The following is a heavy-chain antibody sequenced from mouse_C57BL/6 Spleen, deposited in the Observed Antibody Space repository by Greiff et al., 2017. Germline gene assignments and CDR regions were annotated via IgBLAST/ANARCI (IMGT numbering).Heavy chain of an antibody. Sequence: EVQVVESGGGLVKPGGSLKLSCAASGFTFSDYGMHWVRQAPEKGLEWVAYISSGSSTIYYADTVKGRFTISRDNAKNTLFLQMTSLRSEDTAMYYCARESQARSHYYGHWGQGTTLTVSS. D-gene: IGHD1-2*01. CDR2: ISSGSSTI. CDR3: ARESQARSHYYGH. CDR1: GFTFSDYG. V-gene: IGHV5-17*01. J-gene: IGHJ2*01.